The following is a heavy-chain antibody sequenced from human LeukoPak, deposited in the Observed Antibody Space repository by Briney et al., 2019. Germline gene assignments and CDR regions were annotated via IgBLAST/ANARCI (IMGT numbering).Heavy chain of an antibody. CDR1: GYTFTSYD. Sequence: ASVKVSCKASGYTFTSYDINWVRQATGQGLEWMGWMNPNSGNTGYAQKFQGRVTMTRNTSISTAYMELSSLRPEDVGLYYCARGQLGLLPSSYYYMDVWGKGTTVTVSS. V-gene: IGHV1-8*01. CDR2: MNPNSGNT. D-gene: IGHD2-2*01. J-gene: IGHJ6*03. CDR3: ARGQLGLLPSSYYYMDV.